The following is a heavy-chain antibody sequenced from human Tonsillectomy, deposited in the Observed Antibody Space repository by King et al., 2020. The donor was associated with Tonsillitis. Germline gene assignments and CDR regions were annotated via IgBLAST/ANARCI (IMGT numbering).Heavy chain of an antibody. J-gene: IGHJ4*02. D-gene: IGHD1-1*01. Sequence: HVQLVESGGGEVQPGGSLRLSCAASGFTFSNNGIHWVRQAPGKGLEWVAVILMDGSNQFYADSVKGRFTISRHNSKNMVYLQMNSLRAEETAVYYCARDWNGGKDYWGQGTLVTVSS. V-gene: IGHV3-33*01. CDR1: GFTFSNNG. CDR3: ARDWNGGKDY. CDR2: ILMDGSNQ.